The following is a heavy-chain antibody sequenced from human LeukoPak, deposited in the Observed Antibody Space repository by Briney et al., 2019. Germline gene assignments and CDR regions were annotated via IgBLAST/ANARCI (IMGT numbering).Heavy chain of an antibody. CDR3: ASVRYSSGWYYFDY. D-gene: IGHD6-19*01. CDR2: ISAYNGNT. J-gene: IGHJ4*02. V-gene: IGHV1-18*01. CDR1: GYTFTSYG. Sequence: ASVNVSCKASGYTFTSYGISWVRQAPGQGLEWMGWISAYNGNTNYAQKLQGRVTMTTDTSTSTAYMELRSLRSDDTAVYYCASVRYSSGWYYFDYWGQGTLVTVSS.